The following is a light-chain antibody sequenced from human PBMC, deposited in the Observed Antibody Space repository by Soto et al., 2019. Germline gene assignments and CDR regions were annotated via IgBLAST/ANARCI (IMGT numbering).Light chain of an antibody. V-gene: IGLV2-14*01. CDR3: SSYTSSSTLLYV. J-gene: IGLJ1*01. Sequence: QSALTQRASVSGSPGQSITISCTGTSSDVGGYNYVSWYQQHPGKAPKLMIYDVGNRPSGVSNRFSGSKSGNTASLTISGLQAEDEADYYCSSYTSSSTLLYVFGTGTKLTVL. CDR1: SSDVGGYNY. CDR2: DVG.